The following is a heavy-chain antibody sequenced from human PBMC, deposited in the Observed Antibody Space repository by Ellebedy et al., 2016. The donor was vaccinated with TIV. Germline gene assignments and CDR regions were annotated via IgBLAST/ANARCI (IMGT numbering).Heavy chain of an antibody. V-gene: IGHV1-18*04. CDR1: GYTFTSYG. D-gene: IGHD5-12*01. CDR2: ISAYNGNT. CDR3: ARDRADGGYRRSDY. Sequence: ASVKVSXXASGYTFTSYGISWVRQAPGQGLEWMGWISAYNGNTNYAQKLQGRVTMTTDTSTSTAYMELRSLRSDDTAVYYCARDRADGGYRRSDYWGQGTLVTVSS. J-gene: IGHJ4*02.